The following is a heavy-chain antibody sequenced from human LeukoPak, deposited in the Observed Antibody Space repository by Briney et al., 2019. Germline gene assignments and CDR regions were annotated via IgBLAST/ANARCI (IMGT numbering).Heavy chain of an antibody. D-gene: IGHD2-15*01. J-gene: IGHJ6*03. Sequence: SVKVSCKASGFTFTCSAMQWVRQARGQRREWIGWIVVGSGNTNYAQRFQERVTITRDMSTSTAYMELSSLRSEDTAVYYCAADPSGVAANEYYYYMDVWGKGTTVTVSS. V-gene: IGHV1-58*02. CDR3: AADPSGVAANEYYYYMDV. CDR2: IVVGSGNT. CDR1: GFTFTCSA.